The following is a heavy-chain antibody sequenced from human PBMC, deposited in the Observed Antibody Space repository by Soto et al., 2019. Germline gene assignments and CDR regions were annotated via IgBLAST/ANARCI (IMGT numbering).Heavy chain of an antibody. CDR2: ISGSGGST. V-gene: IGHV3-23*01. D-gene: IGHD4-17*01. CDR1: GITFSSYS. CDR3: AENPFSDYPSDY. J-gene: IGHJ4*02. Sequence: LIVSWASSGITFSSYSMSLVLQAPGKGLEWVSAISGSGGSTYYADSVKGRFTISRDNSKNTLYLQMNSLRAEDTAVYYCAENPFSDYPSDYWGQGTLVTVSS.